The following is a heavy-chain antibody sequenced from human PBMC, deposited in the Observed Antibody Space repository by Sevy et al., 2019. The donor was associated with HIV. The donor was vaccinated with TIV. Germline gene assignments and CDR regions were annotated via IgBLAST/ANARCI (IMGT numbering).Heavy chain of an antibody. D-gene: IGHD3-22*01. Sequence: GGSLRLSCAASGFSFSIYWMSWVRQAPGKGLEWVASTKEDGSERKYVDSVKGRFIISRDNAKNVLYLQMNSLRAEDTAVYYCVRDFDKDDSGYSDWFDSWGQGTLVTVSS. CDR3: VRDFDKDDSGYSDWFDS. J-gene: IGHJ5*01. V-gene: IGHV3-7*01. CDR2: TKEDGSER. CDR1: GFSFSIYW.